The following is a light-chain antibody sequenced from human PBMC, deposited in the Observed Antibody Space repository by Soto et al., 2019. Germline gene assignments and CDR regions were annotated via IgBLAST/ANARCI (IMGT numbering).Light chain of an antibody. CDR2: GAS. V-gene: IGKV3-20*01. CDR3: QQYGSSPWA. J-gene: IGKJ1*01. Sequence: ENLFSSSPGTLSFFPREKDTPPFRARQSVSSSYLAWYQQKPGQAPRLLIYGASSRATGIPDRFSGSESGTDFTLTINRLEPEDFAVYYCQQYGSSPWAFGQGTKV. CDR1: QSVSSSY.